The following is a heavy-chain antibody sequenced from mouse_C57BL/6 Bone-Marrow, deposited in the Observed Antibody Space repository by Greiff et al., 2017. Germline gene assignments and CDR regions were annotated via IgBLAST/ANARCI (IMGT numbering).Heavy chain of an antibody. Sequence: QVQLQQPGAELVRPGSSVKLSCKASGYTFTSYWMDWVKQRPGQGLEWIGNIYPSDSETHYNQKFKDKATLTVDKSSSTAYMQLSSLTSEDSAVYYCARRRQLRLRNYFDYWGQGTTRTVSS. V-gene: IGHV1-61*01. CDR3: ARRRQLRLRNYFDY. CDR2: IYPSDSET. D-gene: IGHD3-2*02. CDR1: GYTFTSYW. J-gene: IGHJ2*01.